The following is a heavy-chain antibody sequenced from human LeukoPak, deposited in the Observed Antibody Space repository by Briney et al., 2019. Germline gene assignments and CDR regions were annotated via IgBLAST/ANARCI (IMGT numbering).Heavy chain of an antibody. CDR3: ATTFYDSSGYYLSYFDY. CDR1: GGTFSSYA. J-gene: IGHJ4*02. Sequence: SVKVSCKASGGTFSSYAISWVRQAPGQGLEWMGGIIPIFGIANYAQKFQGRVTITTDESTSTAYMELSSLRSEDTAVYYCATTFYDSSGYYLSYFDYWGQGTLVTVSS. CDR2: IIPIFGIA. V-gene: IGHV1-69*05. D-gene: IGHD3-22*01.